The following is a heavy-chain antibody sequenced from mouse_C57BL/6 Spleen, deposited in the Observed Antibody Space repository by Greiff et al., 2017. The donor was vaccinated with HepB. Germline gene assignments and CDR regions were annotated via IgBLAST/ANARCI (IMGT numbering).Heavy chain of an antibody. J-gene: IGHJ2*01. CDR1: GYTFTSYW. V-gene: IGHV1-7*01. CDR2: INPSSGYT. D-gene: IGHD1-1*01. CDR3: GYGSSSYYFDY. Sequence: QVQLQQSGAELAKPGASVKLSCKASGYTFTSYWMHWVKQRPGQGLEWIGYINPSSGYTKYNQKFKDKATLTADKSSSTAYMQLSSLTYEDSAVYYCGYGSSSYYFDYWGQGTTLTVSS.